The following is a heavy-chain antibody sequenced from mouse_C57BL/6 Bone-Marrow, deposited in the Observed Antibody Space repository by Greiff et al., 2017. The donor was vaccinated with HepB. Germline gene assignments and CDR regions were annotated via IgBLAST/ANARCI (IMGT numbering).Heavy chain of an antibody. CDR1: GFTFSDAW. CDR3: TRRDYERGYAMDY. Sequence: EVHLVESGGGLVQPGGSMKLSCAASGFTFSDAWMDWVRQSPEKGLEWVAEIRNKANNHATYYAESVKGRFTISRDDSKSSVYLQMNSLRAEDTGIYYCTRRDYERGYAMDYWGQGTSVTVSS. CDR2: IRNKANNHAT. V-gene: IGHV6-6*01. J-gene: IGHJ4*01. D-gene: IGHD1-1*01.